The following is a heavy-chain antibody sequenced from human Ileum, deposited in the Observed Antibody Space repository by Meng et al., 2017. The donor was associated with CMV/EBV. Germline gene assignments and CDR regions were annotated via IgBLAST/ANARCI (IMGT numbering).Heavy chain of an antibody. CDR3: ARDRSYADY. J-gene: IGHJ4*02. V-gene: IGHV3-11*05. D-gene: IGHD3-16*01. Sequence: VWLLGPGGGLVRPGGSRGLSCPPYELPFSAYYMGWIRQAPGKGLEWVSYISSSSSYTNYADSVKGRFTISRDNAKNSLYLQMNSLRAEDTAVYYCARDRSYADYWGQGTLVTVSS. CDR2: ISSSSSYT. CDR1: ELPFSAYY.